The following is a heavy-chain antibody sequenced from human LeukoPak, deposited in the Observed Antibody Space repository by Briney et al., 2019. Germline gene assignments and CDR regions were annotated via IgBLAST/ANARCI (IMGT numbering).Heavy chain of an antibody. CDR3: AKSRGSYWVPEFDY. CDR2: ISGSGDST. Sequence: GGSLRLSCAASGFTFSNYAMSWVRQAPGRGLEWVSDISGSGDSTNYADSEKGRFTIFRDNSKNTLYLQMNSLRAEDTAIYYCAKSRGSYWVPEFDYWGQGTLVTVSS. J-gene: IGHJ4*02. CDR1: GFTFSNYA. V-gene: IGHV3-23*01. D-gene: IGHD1-26*01.